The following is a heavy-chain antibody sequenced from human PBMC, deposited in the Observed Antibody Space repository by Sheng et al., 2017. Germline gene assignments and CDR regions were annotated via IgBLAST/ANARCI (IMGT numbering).Heavy chain of an antibody. D-gene: IGHD2-8*02. J-gene: IGHJ3*02. V-gene: IGHV3-21*01. CDR3: ARATDVVYTFDI. CDR2: ISSSSSYI. Sequence: EVQLVESGGGLVKPGGSRRDSPVQPLDSPFSSYSMNWVRQAPGKGLEWVSSISSSSSYIYYADSVKGRFTISRDNAKNSLYVQMNSLRAEDTAVYYCARATDVVYTFDIWGPRDNGHPSLQ. CDR1: DSPFSSYS.